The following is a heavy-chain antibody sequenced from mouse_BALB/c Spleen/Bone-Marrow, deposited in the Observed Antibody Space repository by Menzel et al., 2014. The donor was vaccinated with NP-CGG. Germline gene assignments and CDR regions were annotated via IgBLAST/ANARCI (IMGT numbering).Heavy chain of an antibody. J-gene: IGHJ2*01. Sequence: QVQLKQSAAELARPGASVKLSCKASGYIFTSYTIQWIKQRPGQGLEWIGYINPRTGYTDYNQKFKDKTTLTADKSSSTTYMQLNSLTSEDSAVYYCAREGTYYAYFDYWGQGTTLTVSS. V-gene: IGHV1-4*02. CDR1: GYIFTSYT. CDR3: AREGTYYAYFDY. D-gene: IGHD1-1*01. CDR2: INPRTGYT.